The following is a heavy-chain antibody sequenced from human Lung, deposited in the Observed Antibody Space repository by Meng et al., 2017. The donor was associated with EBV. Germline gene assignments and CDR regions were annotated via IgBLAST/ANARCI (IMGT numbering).Heavy chain of an antibody. V-gene: IGHV6-1*01. D-gene: IGHD1-26*01. CDR2: SKWYN. Sequence: SKWYNDYAVSGKCRITINPDTSTNQFSRQLNSVTPEDTAVYYCARVAVGIRSFDYWGQGTLVTVSS. CDR3: ARVAVGIRSFDY. J-gene: IGHJ4*02.